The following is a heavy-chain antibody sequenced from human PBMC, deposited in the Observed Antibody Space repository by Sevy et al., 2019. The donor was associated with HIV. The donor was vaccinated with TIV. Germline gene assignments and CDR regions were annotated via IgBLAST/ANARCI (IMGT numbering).Heavy chain of an antibody. Sequence: ASVKVSCKASGYTFTSYGISWVRQAPGQGLEWMGWISAYNGNTNYAQKLQGRVTMTTDTSTSTAYMELRSLRSDDTAVYYRAGQIGYCSGGSCYSLYGMDVWGQGTTVTVSS. CDR2: ISAYNGNT. D-gene: IGHD2-15*01. V-gene: IGHV1-18*01. CDR1: GYTFTSYG. CDR3: AGQIGYCSGGSCYSLYGMDV. J-gene: IGHJ6*02.